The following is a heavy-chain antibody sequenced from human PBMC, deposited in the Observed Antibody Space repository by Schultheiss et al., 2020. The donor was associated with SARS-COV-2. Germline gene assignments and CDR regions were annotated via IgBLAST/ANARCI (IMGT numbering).Heavy chain of an antibody. V-gene: IGHV3-21*01. CDR3: ARSNTYYDVWSGPDY. CDR2: ISSSSSYI. D-gene: IGHD3-3*01. J-gene: IGHJ4*02. Sequence: GESLKISCAASGFTFTNYGMHWVRQAPGKGLEWVSSISSSSSYIYYADSVKGRFTISRDNAKNSLYLQMNSLRAEDTAVYYCARSNTYYDVWSGPDYWGQGTQVTVSS. CDR1: GFTFTNYG.